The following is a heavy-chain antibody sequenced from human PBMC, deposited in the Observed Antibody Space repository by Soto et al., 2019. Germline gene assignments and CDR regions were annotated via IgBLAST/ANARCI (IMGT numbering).Heavy chain of an antibody. Sequence: QVQLQESGPGLVKPSETLSLTCTVSGGSISTYYWSWIRQPPGKGLEWIGYIYYSGSTNYNPSLKSRVTISVDTSKNQFSLKLSSVTAADTAVYYCAAVVSSGYYDYWGQGTLVTVSS. D-gene: IGHD3-22*01. J-gene: IGHJ4*02. CDR3: AAVVSSGYYDY. CDR2: IYYSGST. CDR1: GGSISTYY. V-gene: IGHV4-59*01.